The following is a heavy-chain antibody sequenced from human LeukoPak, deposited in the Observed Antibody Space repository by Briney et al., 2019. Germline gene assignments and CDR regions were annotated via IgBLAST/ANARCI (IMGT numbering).Heavy chain of an antibody. J-gene: IGHJ4*02. Sequence: SETLSLTCTVSGGSISSSSYYWGWIRQPPGKGLEWIGSIYYSGSTYYNPSLKSRVTISVDTSKNQFSLKLSSVTAADTAMYYCARVDDSSGYPQTGFYDYWGQGTLVTVSS. D-gene: IGHD3-22*01. CDR1: GGSISSSSYY. CDR3: ARVDDSSGYPQTGFYDY. V-gene: IGHV4-39*07. CDR2: IYYSGST.